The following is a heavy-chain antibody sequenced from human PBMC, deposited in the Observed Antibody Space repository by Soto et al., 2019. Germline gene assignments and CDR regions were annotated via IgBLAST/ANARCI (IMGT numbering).Heavy chain of an antibody. Sequence: PGESLRLSCAASGFTFSSYAMHWVRQAPGKGLEWVAVISYDGSNKYYADSVKGRFTISRDNSKNTLYLQMNSLRAEDTAVYYCARXLAIAAAGIPIYNWFDPWGQGTLVTVSS. D-gene: IGHD6-13*01. V-gene: IGHV3-30-3*01. CDR2: ISYDGSNK. CDR1: GFTFSSYA. CDR3: ARXLAIAAAGIPIYNWFDP. J-gene: IGHJ5*02.